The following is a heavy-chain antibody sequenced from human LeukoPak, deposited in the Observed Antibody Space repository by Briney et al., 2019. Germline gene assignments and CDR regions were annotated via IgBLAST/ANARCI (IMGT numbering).Heavy chain of an antibody. CDR2: IKSDGSST. D-gene: IGHD6-13*01. CDR3: ARGGDSSNWYPGYFDY. Sequence: GGSETLSCAASGFTFSSYWMHWVRQAPGKGPVWVSRIKSDGSSTRFADSVQGRFTISRDNGKNTLYLQMNSLRAEDTAVYYCARGGDSSNWYPGYFDYWGEGALASASS. V-gene: IGHV3-74*01. J-gene: IGHJ4*02. CDR1: GFTFSSYW.